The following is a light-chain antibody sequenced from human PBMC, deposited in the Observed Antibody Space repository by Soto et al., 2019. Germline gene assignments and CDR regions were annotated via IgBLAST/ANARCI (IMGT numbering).Light chain of an antibody. J-gene: IGKJ5*01. CDR3: QQRNVWPPVT. V-gene: IGKV3-11*01. CDR1: PSVPNF. CDR2: GAF. Sequence: EIVLTQSPATLSLSPGDRATLSCRASPSVPNFLAWYQQKPGQAPRLLIYGAFNRATGIPARFSGSGSGTDFPLTISSLEPEDSAIYYCQQRNVWPPVTFGLGTRLEIK.